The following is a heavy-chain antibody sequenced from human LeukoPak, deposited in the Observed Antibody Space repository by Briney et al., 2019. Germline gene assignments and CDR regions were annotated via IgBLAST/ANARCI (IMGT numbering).Heavy chain of an antibody. CDR2: ISDSGTRT. V-gene: IGHV3-23*01. D-gene: IGHD5-12*01. Sequence: GGSLRLSCAASGFTFSTYAMRWVRQAPGKGLEWVSAISDSGTRTHYADSVKGRLTISRDNSKNTLFLQMNSLRAEDTAVYYCANDHGWLSAAWGQGTLVTVSS. J-gene: IGHJ4*02. CDR3: ANDHGWLSAA. CDR1: GFTFSTYA.